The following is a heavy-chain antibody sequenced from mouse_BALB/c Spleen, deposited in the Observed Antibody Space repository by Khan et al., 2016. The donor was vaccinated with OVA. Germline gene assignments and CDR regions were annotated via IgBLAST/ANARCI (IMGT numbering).Heavy chain of an antibody. D-gene: IGHD4-1*01. V-gene: IGHV5-6*01. J-gene: IGHJ3*01. CDR2: ISSGGDYT. CDR1: GFTFSSYS. Sequence: EVELVESGGDLVKPGGSLKLSCAASGFTFSSYSMSWVRQTPDKRLEWVASISSGGDYTYYPDSVKGRFTISRDNAKNTLYLQMSDLKSEDTAMYSCADHLTGSIAYWGQGTLVTVSA. CDR3: ADHLTGSIAY.